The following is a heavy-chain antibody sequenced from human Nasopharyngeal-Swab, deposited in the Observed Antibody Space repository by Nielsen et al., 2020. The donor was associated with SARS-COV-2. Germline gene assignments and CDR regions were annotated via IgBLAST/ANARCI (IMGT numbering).Heavy chain of an antibody. Sequence: ASVTVSCKASGYTFTGYYMHWVRQAPGQGREWMGWINPNSGGTNYAQKFQGRVTMTRDTSISTAYMELNRLESDDTAVYYCARMVSREWLSEFDYWGQGTLVTVSS. CDR1: GYTFTGYY. V-gene: IGHV1-2*02. D-gene: IGHD3-3*01. CDR2: INPNSGGT. CDR3: ARMVSREWLSEFDY. J-gene: IGHJ4*02.